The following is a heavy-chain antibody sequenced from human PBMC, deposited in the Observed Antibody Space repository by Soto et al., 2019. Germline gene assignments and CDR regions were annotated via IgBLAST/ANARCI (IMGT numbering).Heavy chain of an antibody. CDR2: ISGSGGT. CDR1: GFTFSSYG. Sequence: GGSLRVSCAASGFTFSSYGMNWVRQAPGKCLEWVSVISGSGGTHYADSVKGRFIISRDNSKNTVYLQMNSLRADDTAVYYCAKSNQIFGVVIDYYYYGMDVWGQGXTVTVSS. CDR3: AKSNQIFGVVIDYYYYGMDV. V-gene: IGHV3-23*01. J-gene: IGHJ6*02. D-gene: IGHD3-3*01.